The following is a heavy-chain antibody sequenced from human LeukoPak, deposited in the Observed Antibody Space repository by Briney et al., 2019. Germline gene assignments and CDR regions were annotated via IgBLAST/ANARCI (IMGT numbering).Heavy chain of an antibody. CDR2: IIPIFGTA. Sequence: SVKVSCKASGGTFSSYAISWVRQAPGQGLEWMGGIIPIFGTANYAQKFQGRVTITTDESTSTAYMELSSLRSEDTAVYYCARDFVQANWANNWFDPWGQGTLVTVSS. CDR1: GGTFSSYA. D-gene: IGHD7-27*01. V-gene: IGHV1-69*05. CDR3: ARDFVQANWANNWFDP. J-gene: IGHJ5*02.